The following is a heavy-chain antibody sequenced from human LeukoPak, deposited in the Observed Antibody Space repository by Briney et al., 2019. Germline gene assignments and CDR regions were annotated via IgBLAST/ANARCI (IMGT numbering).Heavy chain of an antibody. Sequence: GESLQISCKGSGYSFTSYWIGWVRQMPGKGLEWMGIIYPGDSDTRYSPSFQGRVTISADKSISTAYLQWSSLKASDTAMYYCARSEYSISYPDYWGQGTLITVSS. J-gene: IGHJ4*02. CDR1: GYSFTSYW. V-gene: IGHV5-51*01. D-gene: IGHD6-6*01. CDR2: IYPGDSDT. CDR3: ARSEYSISYPDY.